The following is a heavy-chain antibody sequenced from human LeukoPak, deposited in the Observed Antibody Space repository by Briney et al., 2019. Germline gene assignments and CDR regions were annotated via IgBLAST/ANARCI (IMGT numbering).Heavy chain of an antibody. D-gene: IGHD6-19*01. Sequence: SVKVSCKASGGTFSSYAISWVRQAPGQGLEWMGRIIPILGIANYAQKFQGRVTITADKSTSTAYMELSSLRSEDTAVYYCATGSSGWYQALDYWGQGTLVTVSS. CDR3: ATGSSGWYQALDY. CDR1: GGTFSSYA. J-gene: IGHJ4*02. V-gene: IGHV1-69*04. CDR2: IIPILGIA.